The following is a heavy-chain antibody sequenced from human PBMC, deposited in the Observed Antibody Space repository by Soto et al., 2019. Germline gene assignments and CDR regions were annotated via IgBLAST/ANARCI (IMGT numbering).Heavy chain of an antibody. V-gene: IGHV3-23*01. Sequence: GGSLRLCCAASGFTFSNFDMTWVRQAPGNGLEWVSAISGHGSDTFYAGFVMGRFTISRDNSKNTLYLQMDSLRAEDTARYYCAQPWSYTWNYTRLFHYGSGVWGRRTTVTASS. CDR3: AQPWSYTWNYTRLFHYGSGV. J-gene: IGHJ6*01. CDR1: GFTFSNFD. CDR2: ISGHGSDT. D-gene: IGHD1-7*01.